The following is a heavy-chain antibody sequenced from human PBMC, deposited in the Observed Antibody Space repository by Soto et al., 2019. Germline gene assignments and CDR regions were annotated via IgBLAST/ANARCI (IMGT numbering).Heavy chain of an antibody. Sequence: ASVKVSCKASGDTFTGYYMHWVRQAPGQGLEWMGWINPNSGGTNYAQKFQGRVTMTRDTSISTAYMELSRLRSDDTAVYYCARDRFVVVTAAINWFDPWGQGTLVTVSS. CDR1: GDTFTGYY. J-gene: IGHJ5*02. CDR2: INPNSGGT. V-gene: IGHV1-2*02. D-gene: IGHD2-2*02. CDR3: ARDRFVVVTAAINWFDP.